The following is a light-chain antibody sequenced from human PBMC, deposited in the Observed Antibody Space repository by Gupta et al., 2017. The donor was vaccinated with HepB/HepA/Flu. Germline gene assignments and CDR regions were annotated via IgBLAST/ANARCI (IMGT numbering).Light chain of an antibody. Sequence: SVLTQPPSVAGPPGQRVTISCSGSRSNNGDNTLNWYQLPPGSATKLLIDYNNQRPSGVPDRFSGSKSGASASLAISGLQSEDEGTYYCASGSDGLLGVFGGGTELTVL. CDR3: ASGSDGLLGV. CDR2: YNN. CDR1: RSNNGDNT. J-gene: IGLJ3*02. V-gene: IGLV1-44*01.